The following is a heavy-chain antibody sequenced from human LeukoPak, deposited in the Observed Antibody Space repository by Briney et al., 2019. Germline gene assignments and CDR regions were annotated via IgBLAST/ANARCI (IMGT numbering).Heavy chain of an antibody. CDR1: GYTFTSYY. D-gene: IGHD4-17*01. CDR3: ARDLGFTGDSYYFDY. Sequence: ASVKVSCKTSGYTFTSYYMHWERQAPGQGLEWMGWVNPTSGGTNYAQNLQGRVAMTTDTSTTTAYMDLRSLRSDDTAVYYCARDLGFTGDSYYFDYWGQGTLVTVSS. V-gene: IGHV1-2*02. CDR2: VNPTSGGT. J-gene: IGHJ4*02.